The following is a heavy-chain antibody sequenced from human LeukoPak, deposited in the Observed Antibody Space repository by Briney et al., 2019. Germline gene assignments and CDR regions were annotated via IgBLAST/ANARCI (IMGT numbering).Heavy chain of an antibody. CDR1: GFTFSYYA. CDR3: AKVGVELHYYYYMDV. Sequence: GGSLRLSCAASGFTFSYYAMNWVRQAPGKGLMWVSGIADNGATYYADSVKGRFIISRDNSKNMVFLQMDSLRAEDTALYYCAKVGVELHYYYYMDVWGRGTTVTVSS. D-gene: IGHD3-3*01. CDR2: IADNGAT. J-gene: IGHJ6*03. V-gene: IGHV3-23*01.